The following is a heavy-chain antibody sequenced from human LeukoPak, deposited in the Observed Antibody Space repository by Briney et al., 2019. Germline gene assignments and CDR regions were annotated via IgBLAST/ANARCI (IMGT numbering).Heavy chain of an antibody. J-gene: IGHJ4*02. CDR2: ISPNSGVT. CDR1: GYTFSGYY. V-gene: IGHV1-2*02. CDR3: ARNSGGNSYYFDY. Sequence: GASVKVSCKASGYTFSGYYMHWVRQAPGQGLEWMGWISPNSGVTNYAQKFQGRVIMTRDTSISTAYMELSGLTSGDTAVYYCARNSGGNSYYFDYWGQGTLVTVSS. D-gene: IGHD4-23*01.